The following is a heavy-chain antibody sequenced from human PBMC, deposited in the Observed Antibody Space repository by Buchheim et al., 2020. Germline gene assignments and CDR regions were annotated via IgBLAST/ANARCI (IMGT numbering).Heavy chain of an antibody. Sequence: QVQLVQSGAEVKKPGSSVKVSCKASGGTFSSYAISWVRQAPGQGLEWMGRIIPILGIANYAQKFQGRVTITADKSTSTAYMELSSLRSDDTAVYYCARAVRDSSGYYHYYYYYGMDVWGQGTT. D-gene: IGHD3-22*01. V-gene: IGHV1-69*04. J-gene: IGHJ6*02. CDR2: IIPILGIA. CDR1: GGTFSSYA. CDR3: ARAVRDSSGYYHYYYYYGMDV.